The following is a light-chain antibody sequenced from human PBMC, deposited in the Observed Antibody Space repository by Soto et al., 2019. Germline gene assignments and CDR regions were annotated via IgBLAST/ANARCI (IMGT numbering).Light chain of an antibody. J-gene: IGKJ1*01. Sequence: DIQMTQSPSSLSASVGDRVTITCRASQGIGKGLAWYQQKPWKVPTVLIYAASTLQSGVPSRFSGSGSGTDFTLTISSLRPDDVATYYCQNYDSGAWAFVPGTKVEIK. CDR1: QGIGKG. CDR3: QNYDSGAWA. CDR2: AAS. V-gene: IGKV1-27*01.